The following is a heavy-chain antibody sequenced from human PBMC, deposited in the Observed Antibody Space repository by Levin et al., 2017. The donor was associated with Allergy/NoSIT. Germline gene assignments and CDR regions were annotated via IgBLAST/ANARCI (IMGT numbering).Heavy chain of an antibody. J-gene: IGHJ4*02. Sequence: GESLKISCAASGFTFSDYYMSWIRQAPGKGLEWVSYISSSGSTIYYADSVKGRFTISRDNAKNSLYLQMNSLRAEDTAVYYCARKEYYYGSGSYLYWGQGTLVTVSS. CDR2: ISSSGSTI. D-gene: IGHD3-10*01. CDR1: GFTFSDYY. CDR3: ARKEYYYGSGSYLY. V-gene: IGHV3-11*01.